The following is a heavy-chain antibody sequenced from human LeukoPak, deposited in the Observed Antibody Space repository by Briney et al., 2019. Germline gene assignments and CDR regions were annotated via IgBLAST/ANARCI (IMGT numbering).Heavy chain of an antibody. CDR3: ARKRYGDYDDWFDP. CDR1: GGSISRYY. V-gene: IGHV4-4*09. J-gene: IGHJ5*02. D-gene: IGHD4-17*01. CDR2: IYTSGST. Sequence: SETLSLTCTVSGGSISRYYWGWIRQPPGKGLEWIGYIYTSGSTNYNPSLKGRVTISVDTSKSQFSLKLSSVTAADTAVYYCARKRYGDYDDWFDPWGQGTLVTVSS.